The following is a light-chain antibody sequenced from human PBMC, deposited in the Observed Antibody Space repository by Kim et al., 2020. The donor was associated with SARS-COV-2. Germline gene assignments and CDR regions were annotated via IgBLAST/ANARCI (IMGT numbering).Light chain of an antibody. CDR3: QAWDSSTAV. V-gene: IGLV3-1*01. CDR2: QDS. Sequence: SASPGKTASITCSEDKLGDNYACWYQQKPGQSPVLVIYQDSQRPSGIPGRFSGSTSGNTATLTISGTQAMDEADYYCQAWDSSTAVFGGGTQLTVL. CDR1: KLGDNY. J-gene: IGLJ2*01.